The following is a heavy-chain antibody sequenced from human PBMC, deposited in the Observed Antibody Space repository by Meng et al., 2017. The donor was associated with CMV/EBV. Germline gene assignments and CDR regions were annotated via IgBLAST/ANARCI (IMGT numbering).Heavy chain of an antibody. J-gene: IGHJ6*02. V-gene: IGHV1-69*05. D-gene: IGHD2-2*01. CDR3: ARLIVVVPAASYYYYYYGMDV. CDR2: IIPIFGTA. CDR1: GGTFSSYA. Sequence: SLKVSCKASGGTFSSYAISWLLQAPGQGLEWMGGIIPIFGTANYAQKFQGRVTITTDESTSTAYMELSSLRSEDTAVYYCARLIVVVPAASYYYYYYGMDVWGQGTTVTVSS.